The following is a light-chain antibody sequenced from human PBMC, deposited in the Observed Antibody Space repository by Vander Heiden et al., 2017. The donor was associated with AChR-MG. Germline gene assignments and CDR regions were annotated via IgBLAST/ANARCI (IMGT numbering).Light chain of an antibody. J-gene: IGKJ3*01. CDR3: HQVHSYPFT. V-gene: IGKV1-9*01. Sequence: DIQLTQSPAFLSASVGDTVAITCRASQGILSDLAWYRQRPGKAPDALVSGFSPRFRASGSETEFRLTISNLQPEDAAMFYCHQVHSYPFTFGGGTRLHVK. CDR1: QGILSD.